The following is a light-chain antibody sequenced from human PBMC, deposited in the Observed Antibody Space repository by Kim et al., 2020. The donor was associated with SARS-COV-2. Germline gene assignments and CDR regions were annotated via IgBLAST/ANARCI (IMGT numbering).Light chain of an antibody. CDR1: SSDVGGYNY. CDR3: SSYTSSTTRV. Sequence: QSALTQPASVSGSPGQSITISCTGTSSDVGGYNYVSWYQQHPGKAPKLMIYDVINRPSGVSNRFSGSKSANTASLTISGLQAEDEADYYCSSYTSSTTRVFGEGTKLTVL. CDR2: DVI. V-gene: IGLV2-14*03. J-gene: IGLJ3*02.